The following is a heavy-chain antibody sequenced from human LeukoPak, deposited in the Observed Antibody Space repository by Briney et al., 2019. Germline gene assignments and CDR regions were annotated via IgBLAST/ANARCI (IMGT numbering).Heavy chain of an antibody. Sequence: ANYAHKLQGRVTITTDESKSTAYMELSSLRSEDTAVYYCALHQYYYDSSGHPWKYYFDYWGQGTLVTVSS. J-gene: IGHJ4*02. CDR3: ALHQYYYDSSGHPWKYYFDY. V-gene: IGHV1-69*05. D-gene: IGHD3-22*01. CDR2: A.